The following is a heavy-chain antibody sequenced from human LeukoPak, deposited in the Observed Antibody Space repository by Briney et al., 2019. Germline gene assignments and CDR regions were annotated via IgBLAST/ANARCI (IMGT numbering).Heavy chain of an antibody. CDR1: GFTFSSYG. J-gene: IGHJ4*02. V-gene: IGHV3-30*18. CDR2: ISYDGSNK. CDR3: AKDPRWLQSIPDY. D-gene: IGHD5-24*01. Sequence: GGSLRLSCAVSGFTFSSYGMHWVRQAPGKGLEWVAVISYDGSNKYYADSVKGRFTISRDNSKNTLYLQMNSLRAEDTAVYYCAKDPRWLQSIPDYWGQGTLVTVSS.